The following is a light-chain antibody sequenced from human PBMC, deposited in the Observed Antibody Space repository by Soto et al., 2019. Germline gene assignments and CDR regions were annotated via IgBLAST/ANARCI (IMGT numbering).Light chain of an antibody. J-gene: IGKJ4*01. CDR1: QSISTW. V-gene: IGKV1-5*03. Sequence: DIQMTQSPSTLSASVGDRVTITCRASQSISTWLAWYQQKPGKAPKLLIYKASSLEGGVPSRFSGSGSGTEFNITISSLQPDDFATYYCQQYNTYPLTFGAGTTVDIK. CDR2: KAS. CDR3: QQYNTYPLT.